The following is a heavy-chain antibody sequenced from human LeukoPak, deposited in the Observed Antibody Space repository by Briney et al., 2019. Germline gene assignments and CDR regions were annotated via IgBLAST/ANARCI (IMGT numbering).Heavy chain of an antibody. CDR1: GYNFTSCW. Sequence: GESLKISRKGSGYNFTSCWIGRVRPVPGKGLEWMGIIYPGDSDTRYSPSFQGQVTISADKSISTAYLPKKRPKAPETALYYRARLYSNYFDYWGQGTLVTVSS. CDR3: ARLYSNYFDY. CDR2: IYPGDSDT. V-gene: IGHV5-51*01. D-gene: IGHD4-11*01. J-gene: IGHJ4*02.